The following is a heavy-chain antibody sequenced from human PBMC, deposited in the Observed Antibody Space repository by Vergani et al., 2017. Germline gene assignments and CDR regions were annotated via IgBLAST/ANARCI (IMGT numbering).Heavy chain of an antibody. V-gene: IGHV3-15*01. CDR1: GFTFSNAW. CDR3: TPHSYYYDSSGYYYGFDY. Sequence: EVQLVESGGGLVKPGGSLRLSCAASGFTFSNAWMSWVRQAPGTGLEWVGRIKSKTDGGTTDYAAPVKGRFTISRDDSKNTLYLQMNSLKTEDTAVYYCTPHSYYYDSSGYYYGFDYWGQGTLVTVSS. CDR2: IKSKTDGGTT. J-gene: IGHJ4*02. D-gene: IGHD3-22*01.